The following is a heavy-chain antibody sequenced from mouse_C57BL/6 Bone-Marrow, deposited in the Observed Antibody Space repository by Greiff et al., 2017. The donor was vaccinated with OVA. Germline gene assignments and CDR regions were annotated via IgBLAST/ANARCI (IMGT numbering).Heavy chain of an antibody. J-gene: IGHJ1*03. CDR1: GFTFSSYG. CDR3: ATSYFGSSYVYFDV. V-gene: IGHV5-6*01. D-gene: IGHD1-1*01. CDR2: ISSGGSYT. Sequence: VQLQQSGGDLVKPGGSLKLSCAASGFTFSSYGMSWVRQTPDKRLEWVATISSGGSYTYYPDSVKGRFTITRDNAKTTLYLQMSSLKSEDTSMYYCATSYFGSSYVYFDVWGTATTVTVSS.